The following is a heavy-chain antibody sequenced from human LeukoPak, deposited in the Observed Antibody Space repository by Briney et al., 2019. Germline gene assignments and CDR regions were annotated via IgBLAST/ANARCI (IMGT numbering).Heavy chain of an antibody. CDR2: INPSGGST. V-gene: IGHV1-46*01. J-gene: IGHJ4*02. CDR1: GYTFTSYY. D-gene: IGHD2-15*01. CDR3: ARAQYCSGAKCYFDY. Sequence: GASVKVSCKASGYTFTSYYMHWVRQAPGQGLEWMGIINPSGGSTNYAQKFRGRVTKTRDTSTSTVYMELSRLSSEDTAVFFCARAQYCSGAKCYFDYWGQGTLVTVSS.